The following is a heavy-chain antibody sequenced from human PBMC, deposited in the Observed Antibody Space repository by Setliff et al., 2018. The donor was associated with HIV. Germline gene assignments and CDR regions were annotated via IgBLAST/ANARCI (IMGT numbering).Heavy chain of an antibody. V-gene: IGHV3-48*01. CDR2: ISPSGTII. D-gene: IGHD2-15*01. J-gene: IGHJ4*02. CDR3: ARDFCGSSCSSGYGYFDH. CDR1: GFSFSSYS. Sequence: GESLKISCGASGFSFSSYSMNWVRQAPGKGLEWVSYISPSGTIIYYPDSVKGRFTTSRDNARNSLYLEMNSLRADDTAVYYCARDFCGSSCSSGYGYFDHWGQGTLVTVSS.